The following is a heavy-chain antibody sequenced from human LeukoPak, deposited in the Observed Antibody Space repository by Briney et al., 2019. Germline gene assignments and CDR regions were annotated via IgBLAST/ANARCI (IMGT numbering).Heavy chain of an antibody. Sequence: PGGSLRLSCVVSGFTVSTNFMSWVRQAPGERLEWVSVIYSGGSTCYADSVKGRFTISRDNSKNTLYLQMNSLRAEDTAVYYCARTRVDTTTFDYFDYWGQGTLVTVSS. CDR1: GFTVSTNF. CDR3: ARTRVDTTTFDYFDY. CDR2: IYSGGST. J-gene: IGHJ4*02. D-gene: IGHD4-11*01. V-gene: IGHV3-53*01.